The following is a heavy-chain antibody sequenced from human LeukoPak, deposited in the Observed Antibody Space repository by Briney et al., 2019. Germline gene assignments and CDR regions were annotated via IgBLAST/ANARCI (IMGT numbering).Heavy chain of an antibody. CDR1: GFTVSSNY. D-gene: IGHD6-13*01. CDR3: ARVGYTGTWYSSPPFDY. CDR2: IYSDGST. V-gene: IGHV3-66*01. Sequence: GGSLRLSCAVSGFTVSSNYMSWVRQAPGKALEWVSLIYSDGSTYYADSVKGRFTISRDNSKNTLYLQMNSLRVEDTAVYYCARVGYTGTWYSSPPFDYWGQGTRVTVSS. J-gene: IGHJ4*02.